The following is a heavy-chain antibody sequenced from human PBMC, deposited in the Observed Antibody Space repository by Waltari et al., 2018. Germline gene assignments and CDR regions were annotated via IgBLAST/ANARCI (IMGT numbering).Heavy chain of an antibody. J-gene: IGHJ5*02. D-gene: IGHD3-3*01. Sequence: VQLVESGGGLVEPGGSLVLPCAPSGFTFSNYWMSWVRQAPGKGLEWVANIIQDGSAKYYVDSVRGRFTISRDNAKNSLYLQMNSLRAEDTAVYYCARDLFNVGDYDLGPWGQGTLVTVSS. CDR2: IIQDGSAK. V-gene: IGHV3-7*04. CDR3: ARDLFNVGDYDLGP. CDR1: GFTFSNYW.